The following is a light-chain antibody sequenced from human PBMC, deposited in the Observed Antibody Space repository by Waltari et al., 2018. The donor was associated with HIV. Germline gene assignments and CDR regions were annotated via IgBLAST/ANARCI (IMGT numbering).Light chain of an antibody. CDR2: GAS. CDR3: QQYNNRPPWT. J-gene: IGKJ1*01. CDR1: QRITTN. Sequence: EIVMTKSPATLSVSHEAPATVSSRASQRITTNLAGYQQKPGQAPRLLIDGASTRATGIPARFSGSGSGTEFTLTISSLQSEDCAVYYCQQYNNRPPWTFGQGTKVDIK. V-gene: IGKV3-15*01.